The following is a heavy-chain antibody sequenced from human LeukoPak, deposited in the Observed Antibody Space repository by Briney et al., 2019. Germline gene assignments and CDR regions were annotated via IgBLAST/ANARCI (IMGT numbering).Heavy chain of an antibody. J-gene: IGHJ4*02. Sequence: ASVRVSCKASGYSFTGYYIHWVRQAPGQGLEWMGWINPDSGDTEYSQRFQGRITLTSDTSVTTAYMELSSLRSDDTAIFYCATVASIRRFYFDFWGQGTLVTVSS. CDR2: INPDSGDT. D-gene: IGHD3-3*01. CDR3: ATVASIRRFYFDF. CDR1: GYSFTGYY. V-gene: IGHV1-2*02.